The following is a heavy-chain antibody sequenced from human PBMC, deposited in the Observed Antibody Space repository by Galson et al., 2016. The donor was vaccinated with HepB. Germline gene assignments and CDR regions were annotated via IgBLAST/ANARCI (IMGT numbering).Heavy chain of an antibody. CDR1: GFAFSSYA. CDR3: AKVRSILSRVTAFDS. CDR2: ISYDGSNK. D-gene: IGHD4-11*01. V-gene: IGHV3-30-3*01. J-gene: IGHJ4*03. Sequence: SLRLSCAASGFAFSSYAMHWVRQAPGKGLEWVAGISYDGSNKYYADSVKGRLNISRDNSDNTLYLQMSSLRSEDTAVYFCAKVRSILSRVTAFDSWGQGTVVTVSS.